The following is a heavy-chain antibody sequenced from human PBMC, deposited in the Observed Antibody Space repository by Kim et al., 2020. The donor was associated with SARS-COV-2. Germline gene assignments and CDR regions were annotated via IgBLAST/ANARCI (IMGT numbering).Heavy chain of an antibody. J-gene: IGHJ4*02. D-gene: IGHD3-10*01. CDR1: GFTFSSYA. Sequence: GGSLRLSCAASGFTFSSYAMSWVRQAPGKGLEWVSAISGSGGSTYYADSVKGRFTISRDNSKNTLYLQMNSLRAEDTAVYYCAKKNRYYYGSGSFPDYWGQGSLVTLSS. V-gene: IGHV3-23*01. CDR3: AKKNRYYYGSGSFPDY. CDR2: ISGSGGST.